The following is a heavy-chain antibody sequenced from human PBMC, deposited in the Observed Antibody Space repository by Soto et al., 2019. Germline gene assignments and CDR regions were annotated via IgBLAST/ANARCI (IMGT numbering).Heavy chain of an antibody. V-gene: IGHV2-5*02. Sequence: QITLKESGPTLVKPTQTLTLTCTISGFSLNTVGVGVGWIRQPPGKALEWLALIYWDDDKRYSPSLKSRLTITKDTSKNQVVLTMTNMDPLDTATYYCAYSRCGGDCLQSYSSHYYYGLDVWGQGTTVTVSS. CDR2: IYWDDDK. J-gene: IGHJ6*02. CDR1: GFSLNTVGVG. D-gene: IGHD2-21*02. CDR3: AYSRCGGDCLQSYSSHYYYGLDV.